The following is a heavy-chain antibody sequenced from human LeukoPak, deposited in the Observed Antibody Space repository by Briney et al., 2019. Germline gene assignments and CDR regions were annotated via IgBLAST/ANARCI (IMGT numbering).Heavy chain of an antibody. CDR1: GFTFSSYG. Sequence: SGRSLRLSCAASGFTFSSYGMHWVRQAPGKGLEWVAVISYDGSNKYYADSVKGRFTISRDNSKNTLYLQMNSLRAEDTAVYYCAKLAIAAAGPSDYWGQGTLVTVSS. CDR3: AKLAIAAAGPSDY. D-gene: IGHD6-13*01. V-gene: IGHV3-30*18. CDR2: ISYDGSNK. J-gene: IGHJ4*02.